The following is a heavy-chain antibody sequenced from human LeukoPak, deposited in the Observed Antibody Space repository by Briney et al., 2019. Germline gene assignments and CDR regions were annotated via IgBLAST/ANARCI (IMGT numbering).Heavy chain of an antibody. J-gene: IGHJ3*02. V-gene: IGHV3-53*01. D-gene: IGHD3-22*01. CDR2: IYSGGST. CDR3: ARTTRDYDSSGYYPDAFDI. Sequence: GGSLRLSCAASGFTVSSNYMSWVRQAPGKGLEWGSVIYSGGSTYYADSVKGRFTISRDNSKNTLYLQMNSLRAEDTAVYYCARTTRDYDSSGYYPDAFDIWGQGTMVTVSS. CDR1: GFTVSSNY.